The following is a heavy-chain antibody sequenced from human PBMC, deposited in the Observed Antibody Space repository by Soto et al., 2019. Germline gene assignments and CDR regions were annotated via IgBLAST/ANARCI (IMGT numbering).Heavy chain of an antibody. J-gene: IGHJ5*02. V-gene: IGHV1-3*01. D-gene: IGHD6-19*01. CDR2: INAGNGNT. CDR1: GYTFASYA. Sequence: ASMEVSCKASGYTFASYAMPLVRQAPRQRLEWMGWINAGNGNTKYSQKFQGRVTITRDTSASTAYMELSSLRSEDTAVYYCARDTVKQWLVRIHQNWYDPWGQGTLVTVS. CDR3: ARDTVKQWLVRIHQNWYDP.